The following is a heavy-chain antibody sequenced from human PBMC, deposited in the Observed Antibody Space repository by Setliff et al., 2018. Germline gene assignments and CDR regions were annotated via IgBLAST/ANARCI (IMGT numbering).Heavy chain of an antibody. V-gene: IGHV1-18*01. Sequence: ASVKVSCKTSGHITTYGITWVRQAPGQGLEWMGWISAYNGHTNYPQKFQGRVTMTTDTSTGTAYIELRSLRSDDSATYYCVRVRVVQGYYEFDSWGQGALVTVSS. CDR2: ISAYNGHT. D-gene: IGHD3-16*01. CDR3: VRVRVVQGYYEFDS. CDR1: GHITTYG. J-gene: IGHJ4*02.